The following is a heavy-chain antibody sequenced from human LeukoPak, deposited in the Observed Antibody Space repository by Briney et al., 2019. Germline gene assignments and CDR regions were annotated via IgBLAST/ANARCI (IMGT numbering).Heavy chain of an antibody. D-gene: IGHD3-3*01. J-gene: IGHJ6*03. CDR1: GFTFSSYS. V-gene: IGHV3-21*01. CDR3: ARGLTPITIFGVVSGYYYYYMDV. CDR2: ISSSSSYV. Sequence: PGGSLRLSCAASGFTFSSYSMDWVRQAPGKGLEWVSSISSSSSYVYYADSVKGRFTISRDNAKNSLYLQMNSLRAEDTAVYYCARGLTPITIFGVVSGYYYYYMDVWGKGTTVTVSS.